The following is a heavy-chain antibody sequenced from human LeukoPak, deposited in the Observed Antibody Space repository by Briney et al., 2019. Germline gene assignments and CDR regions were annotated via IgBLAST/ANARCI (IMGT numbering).Heavy chain of an antibody. CDR2: IYYSGST. J-gene: IGHJ4*02. V-gene: IGHV4-39*07. Sequence: SETLSLTCTVSGGSISSSSYYWGWIRQPPGKGLEWIGSIYYSGSTYYNPSLKSRVTISVDTSKNQFSLKLSSVTAADTAVYYCARDLGSGSDYWGQGTLVIVSS. CDR1: GGSISSSSYY. D-gene: IGHD6-25*01. CDR3: ARDLGSGSDY.